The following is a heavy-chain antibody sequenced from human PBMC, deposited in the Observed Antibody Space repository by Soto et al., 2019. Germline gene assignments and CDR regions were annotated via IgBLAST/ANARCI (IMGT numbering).Heavy chain of an antibody. J-gene: IGHJ4*02. CDR1: GFTFSSYE. D-gene: IGHD6-6*01. Sequence: PGGSLRLSCAASGFTFSSYEMNGVRQAPGKGLEWVSYISSSGSTIYYADSVKGRFTISRDNAKNSLYLQMNSLRAEDTDVYYCASEIPGIAARPFDYWGQGTLVPVSS. CDR3: ASEIPGIAARPFDY. CDR2: ISSSGSTI. V-gene: IGHV3-48*03.